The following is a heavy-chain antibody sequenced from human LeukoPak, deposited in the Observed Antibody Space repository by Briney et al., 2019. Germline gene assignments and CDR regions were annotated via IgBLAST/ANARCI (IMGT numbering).Heavy chain of an antibody. J-gene: IGHJ4*02. CDR1: GYTFTSYG. CDR3: AREGRYSGRYDY. Sequence: ASVRVSCKASGYTFTSYGISWVRQAPGQGLEWMGWIYAYNGKTNYAQKLQGRVTMTTETSTSTAYMELRRLRSEDTAVYYCAREGRYSGRYDYWGQGTLVTVFS. V-gene: IGHV1-18*01. D-gene: IGHD1-26*01. CDR2: IYAYNGKT.